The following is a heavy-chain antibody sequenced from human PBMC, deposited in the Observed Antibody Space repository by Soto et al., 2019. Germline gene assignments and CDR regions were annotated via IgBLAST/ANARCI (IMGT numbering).Heavy chain of an antibody. D-gene: IGHD5-18*01. J-gene: IGHJ4*02. Sequence: GGSLRLSCAASGFTFSSYAMIWVRQAPGKGLEWVSAISGSGGSTYYADSVKGRFTISRDNSKNTLYLQMNSLRAEDTAVYYCAKDLDEKLWPRYFDYWGQGTLVTVSS. V-gene: IGHV3-23*01. CDR2: ISGSGGST. CDR3: AKDLDEKLWPRYFDY. CDR1: GFTFSSYA.